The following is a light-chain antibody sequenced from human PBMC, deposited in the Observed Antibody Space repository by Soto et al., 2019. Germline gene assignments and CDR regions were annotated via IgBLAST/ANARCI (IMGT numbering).Light chain of an antibody. CDR2: NDG. J-gene: IGLJ3*02. V-gene: IGLV3-21*02. CDR1: VIGSKS. CDR3: QVWDVDSDNVV. Sequence: SYELTQSPSVSVAPGQTARIACGGNVIGSKSVHWYQRKPGQAPVLVVYNDGDRPSGIPERFSGSNSGNTATLTISSVAAGDEADYYCQVWDVDSDNVVFGGGTKLTVL.